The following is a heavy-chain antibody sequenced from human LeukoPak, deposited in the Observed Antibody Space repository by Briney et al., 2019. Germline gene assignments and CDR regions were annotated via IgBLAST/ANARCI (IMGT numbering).Heavy chain of an antibody. CDR3: ARGMDQLDRFYYYMDV. J-gene: IGHJ6*03. CDR1: GGSISSYY. Sequence: SETLSLTCTVSGGSISSYYWSWIRQPPGKGLEWIGYIYYSGSTDYNPSLKSRVTMSVDTSKNQFSLKLTSVTAADTAVYYCARGMDQLDRFYYYMDVWGKGTTVTVSS. CDR2: IYYSGST. V-gene: IGHV4-59*12. D-gene: IGHD2-2*01.